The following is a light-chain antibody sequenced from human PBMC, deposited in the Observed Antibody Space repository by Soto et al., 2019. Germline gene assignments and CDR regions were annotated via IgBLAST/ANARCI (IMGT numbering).Light chain of an antibody. V-gene: IGLV2-23*01. CDR1: SSDVGAYNL. CDR3: CSYAGSRTFV. CDR2: EGT. J-gene: IGLJ3*02. Sequence: QSALTQPASVSGSPGQSITVSCTGTSSDVGAYNLVSWYQQHPGKAPRLIIYEGTKRPSGISHRFSGSKSDNTASLTISGLRAEDEANYHCCSYAGSRTFVFGGGTKVTVL.